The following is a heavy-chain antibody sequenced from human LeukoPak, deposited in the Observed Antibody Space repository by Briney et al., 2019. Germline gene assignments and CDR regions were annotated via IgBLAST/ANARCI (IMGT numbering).Heavy chain of an antibody. D-gene: IGHD3-3*01. Sequence: SVKVSCKASGFTFSTSAVQWVRQARGQRLEWIGWIVVGSGNTHYALKIQERVTITRDVSTNTAYMELSSLRSEDTAVYYCAAEGPHDFFDYWGQGTLVTVSS. V-gene: IGHV1-58*01. CDR2: IVVGSGNT. CDR1: GFTFSTSA. CDR3: AAEGPHDFFDY. J-gene: IGHJ4*02.